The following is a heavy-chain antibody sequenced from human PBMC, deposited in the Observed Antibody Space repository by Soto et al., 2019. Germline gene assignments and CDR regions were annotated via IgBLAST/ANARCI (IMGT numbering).Heavy chain of an antibody. D-gene: IGHD3-9*01. CDR3: ARDHRAPYYNTLTSYYNVYYFDD. CDR2: ISGSGGST. Sequence: GGSLRLSCAASGFTFSSYAMSWVRQAPGRGLEWVSAISGSGGSTYYADSVKGRFTISRDISKNTLYLQMNSLRAEDTAVYYCARDHRAPYYNTLTSYYNVYYFDDWGQGTLVTVSS. J-gene: IGHJ4*02. CDR1: GFTFSSYA. V-gene: IGHV3-23*01.